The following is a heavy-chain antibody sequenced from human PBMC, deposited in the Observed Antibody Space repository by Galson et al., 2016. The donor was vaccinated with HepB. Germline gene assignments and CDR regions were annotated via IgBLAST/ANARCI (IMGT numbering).Heavy chain of an antibody. CDR2: VSFDGGKI. D-gene: IGHD1-26*01. Sequence: SLRLSCAASGFTFNTHAMHWVRQAPGKGREWVAVVSFDGGKIFYADSVKGRFTISRDNAKKSLCIQMNSLRSEDTALYYCAREYSGTPGFDSWGQGTLVAVSS. J-gene: IGHJ4*02. V-gene: IGHV3-30-3*01. CDR1: GFTFNTHA. CDR3: AREYSGTPGFDS.